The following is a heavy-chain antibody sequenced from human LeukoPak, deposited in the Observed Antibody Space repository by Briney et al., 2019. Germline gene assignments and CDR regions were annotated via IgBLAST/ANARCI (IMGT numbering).Heavy chain of an antibody. Sequence: GGSLRLSCAASGFTFSDYYMSWIRQAPGKGLEWLSYISKNGKTIYYADSVKGRFTISRDNARKSVYLQMNSLRAEDTAVYYCARWEVVVAAMYWGQGTLVTVSS. V-gene: IGHV3-11*01. J-gene: IGHJ4*02. CDR3: ARWEVVVAAMY. D-gene: IGHD2-15*01. CDR2: ISKNGKTI. CDR1: GFTFSDYY.